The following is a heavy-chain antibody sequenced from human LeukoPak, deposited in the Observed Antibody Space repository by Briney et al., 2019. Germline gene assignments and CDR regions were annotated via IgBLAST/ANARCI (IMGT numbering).Heavy chain of an antibody. Sequence: ASVKVSCKASGYTFTGYYMHWVRQAPGQGLEWMGWINPNSGGTNYAQKFQGRVTMTEDTSTDTAYMELSSLRSEDTAVYYCATVGQGDWFDPWGQGTLVTVSS. CDR2: INPNSGGT. V-gene: IGHV1-2*02. CDR3: ATVGQGDWFDP. D-gene: IGHD1-26*01. CDR1: GYTFTGYY. J-gene: IGHJ5*02.